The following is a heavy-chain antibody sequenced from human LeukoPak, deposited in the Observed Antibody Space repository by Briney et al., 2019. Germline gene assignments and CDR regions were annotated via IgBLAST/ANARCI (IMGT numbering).Heavy chain of an antibody. CDR3: AKGTTDYDASDPLDF. J-gene: IGHJ4*02. CDR2: ITGSGDSA. Sequence: GGSLRLSCAVSGFRFNSHHMHWVRQAPNKGLEWVSAITGSGDSAYYSDSVKGRFTISRDQSKSTVYLQMTSLRAEDTAVFYCAKGTTDYDASDPLDFWGQGTLVTVSS. D-gene: IGHD3-16*01. CDR1: GFRFNSHH. V-gene: IGHV3-23*01.